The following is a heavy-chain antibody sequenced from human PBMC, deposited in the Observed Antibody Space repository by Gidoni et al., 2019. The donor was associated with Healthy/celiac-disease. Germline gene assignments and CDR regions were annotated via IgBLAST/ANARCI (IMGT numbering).Heavy chain of an antibody. CDR3: ARLRKQWLTQNYYYYYGMDV. CDR2: IYHSGST. V-gene: IGHV4-4*02. D-gene: IGHD6-19*01. J-gene: IGHJ6*02. CDR1: GGSISSSNW. Sequence: QVQLQESGPGLVKPSGTLSLTCAVSGGSISSSNWWSWVRQPPGKGLEWIGEIYHSGSTNYNPSLKSLVTISGDKSKNQFSLKLSSVTAADTAVYYCARLRKQWLTQNYYYYYGMDVWGQGTTVTVSS.